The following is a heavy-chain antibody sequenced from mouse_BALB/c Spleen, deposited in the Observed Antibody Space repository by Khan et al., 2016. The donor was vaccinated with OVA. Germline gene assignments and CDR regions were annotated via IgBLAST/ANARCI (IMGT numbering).Heavy chain of an antibody. CDR3: ARVYGGDVDY. V-gene: IGHV3-2*02. D-gene: IGHD1-1*01. Sequence: EVQLQESGPGLVKPSQSLSLTCTVTGYSITSDYAWNWIRQFPGNKLEWMGYISYSGHTKYNPSLKSRISITRDTSKNQFFLQLNSVTIEDTVTYYCARVYGGDVDYWGQGTTLTVSS. CDR2: ISYSGHT. CDR1: GYSITSDYA. J-gene: IGHJ2*01.